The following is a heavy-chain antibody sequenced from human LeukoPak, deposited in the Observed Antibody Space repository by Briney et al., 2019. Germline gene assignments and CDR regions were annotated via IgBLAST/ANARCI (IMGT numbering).Heavy chain of an antibody. CDR1: GFXFSSYS. V-gene: IGHV3-21*01. Sequence: PGGSLRLSCAASGFXFSSYSMNWVRQAPGKGLEWVSSISTTSNYIYYADSVKGRSTISRDNAKNSLYLQMNSLRAEDTAVYYCARDRSAYTFDDWGQGTLVTVSS. J-gene: IGHJ4*02. CDR3: ARDRSAYTFDD. CDR2: ISTTSNYI. D-gene: IGHD5-18*01.